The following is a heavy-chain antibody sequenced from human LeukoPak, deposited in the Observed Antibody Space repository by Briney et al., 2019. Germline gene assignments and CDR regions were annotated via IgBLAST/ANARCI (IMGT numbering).Heavy chain of an antibody. CDR1: EFSVGSNY. CDR3: ARGAQYYGSGSHRRGHYFDS. D-gene: IGHD3-10*01. J-gene: IGHJ4*02. Sequence: GGSLRLSCAASEFSVGSNYMTWVRQAPGKGLEWVSLIYSGGSTYYADSVKGRFTISRDNSKNTLYLQMNSLRAEDTAVYYCARGAQYYGSGSHRRGHYFDSWGQGTLVTVSS. CDR2: IYSGGST. V-gene: IGHV3-66*01.